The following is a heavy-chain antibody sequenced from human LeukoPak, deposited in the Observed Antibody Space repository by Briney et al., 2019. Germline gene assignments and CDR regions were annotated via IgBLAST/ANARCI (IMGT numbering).Heavy chain of an antibody. CDR3: AKGSSYSFGYWYFDL. Sequence: GGSLRLPCAASGFTFDDYAMHWVRQAPGKGLEWVSGISWNSGSVGYADSVKGRFTISRDNAKNSLYLQMNSLRAEDMALYFCAKGSSYSFGYWYFDLWGRGTLVTVSS. V-gene: IGHV3-9*03. CDR2: ISWNSGSV. CDR1: GFTFDDYA. J-gene: IGHJ2*01. D-gene: IGHD5-18*01.